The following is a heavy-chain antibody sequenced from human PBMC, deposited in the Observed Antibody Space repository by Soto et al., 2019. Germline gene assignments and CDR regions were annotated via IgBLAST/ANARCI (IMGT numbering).Heavy chain of an antibody. D-gene: IGHD3-22*01. CDR3: ARDRLDYYDSSGHYGMDV. Sequence: EVQLVESGGGLVQPGGSLRLSCAASGFTFSSYEMNWVRQAPGKGLEWVSDISSSGSTIYYADSVKGRFTISRDNSKNSLYLQMNSLTAEDTAVYYCARDRLDYYDSSGHYGMDVWGQGTPVTVSS. CDR1: GFTFSSYE. CDR2: ISSSGSTI. J-gene: IGHJ6*02. V-gene: IGHV3-48*03.